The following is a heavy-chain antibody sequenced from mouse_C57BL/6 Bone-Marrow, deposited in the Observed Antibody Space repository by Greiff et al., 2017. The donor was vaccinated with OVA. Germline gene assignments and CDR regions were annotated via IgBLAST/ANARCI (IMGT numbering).Heavy chain of an antibody. CDR2: IRNKANNHAT. V-gene: IGHV6-6*01. Sequence: DVKLVESGGGLVQPGVSMKLSCAASGFTFSDAWMVWVRQSPEKGLEWVAEIRNKANNHATYYAESVKGRFTISRDDSKSSVYLQMNSLRAEDTGIYYCTHHLLGLREDYYDYWGQGTTHTVAS. CDR1: GFTFSDAW. D-gene: IGHD2-2*01. CDR3: THHLLGLREDYYDY. J-gene: IGHJ2*01.